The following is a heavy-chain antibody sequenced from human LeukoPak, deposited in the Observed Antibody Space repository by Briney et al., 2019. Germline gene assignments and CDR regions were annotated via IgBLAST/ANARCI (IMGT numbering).Heavy chain of an antibody. CDR1: GFTFSSYE. Sequence: GSLRLSCAASGFTFSSYEMNWVRQAPGKGLEWVGEIVPSGGTKYNPSLKSRVTISVDTSKNQFSLKLSSVTAADTAVYYCASHHATMPPSWGQRTLVTVSS. J-gene: IGHJ4*02. V-gene: IGHV4-34*12. CDR2: IVPSGGT. CDR3: ASHHATMPPS. D-gene: IGHD2-2*01.